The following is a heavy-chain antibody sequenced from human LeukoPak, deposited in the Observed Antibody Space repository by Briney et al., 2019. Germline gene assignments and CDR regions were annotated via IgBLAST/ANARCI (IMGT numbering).Heavy chain of an antibody. J-gene: IGHJ3*02. CDR2: IIPIFGIA. CDR3: AREGMYGNAFDI. CDR1: GGTFSSYA. D-gene: IGHD2-8*01. Sequence: SVKVSCKASGGTFSSYAISWVRQAPGQGLEWMGRIIPIFGIANYAQKFQGRVTITADKSTSTAYMELSSLRSEDTAVYYCAREGMYGNAFDIWGQGTTVTVSS. V-gene: IGHV1-69*04.